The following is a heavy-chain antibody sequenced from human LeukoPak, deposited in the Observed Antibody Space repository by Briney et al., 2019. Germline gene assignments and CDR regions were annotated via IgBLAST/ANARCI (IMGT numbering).Heavy chain of an antibody. Sequence: ASVKVSCKASGYTFTGYYMHWVRQAPGQGLEWMGWINPNSGGTNYAQKFQGRVTMTRDTSISTAYMELSRLRSDDTAVYYCARVNWGSSEEPYPCDYWGQGTLVTVSS. V-gene: IGHV1-2*02. J-gene: IGHJ4*02. CDR2: INPNSGGT. CDR1: GYTFTGYY. D-gene: IGHD7-27*01. CDR3: ARVNWGSSEEPYPCDY.